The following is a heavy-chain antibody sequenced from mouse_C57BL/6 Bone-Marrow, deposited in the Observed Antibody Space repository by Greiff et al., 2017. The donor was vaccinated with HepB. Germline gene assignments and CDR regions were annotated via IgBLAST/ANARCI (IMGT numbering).Heavy chain of an antibody. D-gene: IGHD1-1*01. V-gene: IGHV1-64*01. CDR3: VYYYGSSSYYYAMDY. J-gene: IGHJ4*01. Sequence: QVQLQQPGAELVKPGASVKLSCKASGYTFTSYWMHWVKQRPGQGLEWIGMIHPNSGSTNYNEKFKSKATLTVDKSSSTAYMQLSSLTSEDSAVYYCVYYYGSSSYYYAMDYWGQGTSVTVSS. CDR1: GYTFTSYW. CDR2: IHPNSGST.